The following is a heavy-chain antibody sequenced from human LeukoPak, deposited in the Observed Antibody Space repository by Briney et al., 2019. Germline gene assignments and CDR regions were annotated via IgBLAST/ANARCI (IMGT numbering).Heavy chain of an antibody. V-gene: IGHV3-23*01. CDR2: ISGSGGST. J-gene: IGHJ3*02. Sequence: GGSLRLSCAASGFTFSSDAMSWVRQAPGKGLEWVSAISGSGGSTYYADSVKGRFTISRDNSKNTLHMQMNSLRAEVTPVYYGSKELYDFWSGYYRGGAFDIWGQGTMVTVSS. CDR1: GFTFSSDA. D-gene: IGHD3-3*01. CDR3: SKELYDFWSGYYRGGAFDI.